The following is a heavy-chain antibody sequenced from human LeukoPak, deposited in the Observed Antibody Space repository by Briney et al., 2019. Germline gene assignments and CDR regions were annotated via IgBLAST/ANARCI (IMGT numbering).Heavy chain of an antibody. CDR2: ISSSSSYI. J-gene: IGHJ4*02. V-gene: IGHV3-21*01. D-gene: IGHD5-18*01. CDR3: ASIRRGYSYGSFDY. CDR1: GFTFSSYR. Sequence: PGGSLRLSCAASGFTFSSYRMNWVRQAPGKGLEWVSSISSSSSYIYYADSVKGRFTISRDNAKNSLYLQMSSLRAEDTAVYYCASIRRGYSYGSFDYWGQGTLVTVSS.